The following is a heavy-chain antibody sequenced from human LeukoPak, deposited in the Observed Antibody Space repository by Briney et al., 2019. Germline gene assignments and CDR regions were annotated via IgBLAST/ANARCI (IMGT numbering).Heavy chain of an antibody. CDR2: INPNSGGT. D-gene: IGHD4-23*01. J-gene: IGHJ3*02. CDR3: ARDYYGGNSVVAFDI. V-gene: IGHV1-2*02. Sequence: GASVKVSCKASGYTFTGYYIHWVRQAPGQGLEWMGWINPNSGGTNYAQKFQGRVTMTRDTSISTAYMELSRLRSDDTAVYYCARDYYGGNSVVAFDIWGQGTMVTVSS. CDR1: GYTFTGYY.